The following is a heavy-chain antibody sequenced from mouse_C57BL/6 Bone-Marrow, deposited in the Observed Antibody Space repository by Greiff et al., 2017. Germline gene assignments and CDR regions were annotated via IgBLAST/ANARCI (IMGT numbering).Heavy chain of an antibody. CDR1: GFTFSNYW. D-gene: IGHD2-3*01. J-gene: IGHJ3*01. CDR3: TYYDGYPFFAY. V-gene: IGHV6-3*01. Sequence: EVKVEESGGGLVQPGGSMKLSCVASGFTFSNYWMNWVRQSPEKGLEWVAQIRLKSDNYATHYAESVKGRFTISRDDSKSSVYLQMNNLRAEDTGIYYCTYYDGYPFFAYWGQGTLVTVSA. CDR2: IRLKSDNYAT.